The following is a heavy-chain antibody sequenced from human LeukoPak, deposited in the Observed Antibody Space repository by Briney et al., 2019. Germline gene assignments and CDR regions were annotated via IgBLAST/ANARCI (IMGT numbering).Heavy chain of an antibody. CDR2: IYPGDSDT. CDR3: ASLQANYYDSSGYKTGDAFDI. V-gene: IGHV5-51*01. CDR1: GYSFTSYW. J-gene: IGHJ3*02. D-gene: IGHD3-22*01. Sequence: GESLKISCKGSGYSFTSYWIGWVRQMPGKGLEWMGIIYPGDSDTRYSPSFQGQVTISADKSISTAYLQWSSLKASDTAMYYCASLQANYYDSSGYKTGDAFDIWGQGTMVTVSS.